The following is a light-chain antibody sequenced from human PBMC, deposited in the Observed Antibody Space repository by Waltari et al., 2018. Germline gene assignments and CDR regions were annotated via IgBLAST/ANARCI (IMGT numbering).Light chain of an antibody. Sequence: SALTQPDSVSGSPGQSITISCSGISSDSGGYEYVSWYQQHPGKAPKVIIYDVNNRPSWVSTRFSGSKSGSSASLTISGLQAEDEADYYCSSFTSSTTGIFGGGTKVTVL. CDR3: SSFTSSTTGI. V-gene: IGLV2-14*03. CDR2: DVN. J-gene: IGLJ2*01. CDR1: SSDSGGYEY.